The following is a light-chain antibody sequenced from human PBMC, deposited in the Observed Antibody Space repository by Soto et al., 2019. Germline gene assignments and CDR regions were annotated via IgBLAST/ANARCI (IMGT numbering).Light chain of an antibody. CDR3: FSYAGGYTWV. CDR2: DVY. J-gene: IGLJ3*02. CDR1: SSDVGGSNF. Sequence: QSALTQPRSVSGSPGQSVTISCTGTSSDVGGSNFVSWYQHHPGKAPQLIICDVYKRPSGVPDRFSGSKSGNTASLTISGLQAEDEADYYCFSYAGGYTWVFGGGTKLTVL. V-gene: IGLV2-11*01.